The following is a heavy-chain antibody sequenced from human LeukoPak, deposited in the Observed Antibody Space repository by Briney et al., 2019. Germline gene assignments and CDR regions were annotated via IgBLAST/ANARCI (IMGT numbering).Heavy chain of an antibody. CDR2: IYTSGST. J-gene: IGHJ6*02. D-gene: IGHD1-14*01. CDR3: ARDDGIAAYYYGMDV. CDR1: GGSISSYY. Sequence: KPSETLSLTCTVSGGSISSYYWSWIRQPAGKGLEWIGRIYTSGSTNYNPSLKSRVTMSVDTSKNQFSLKLSSVTAADTAVYYCARDDGIAAYYYGMDVWSQGTTVTVSS. V-gene: IGHV4-4*07.